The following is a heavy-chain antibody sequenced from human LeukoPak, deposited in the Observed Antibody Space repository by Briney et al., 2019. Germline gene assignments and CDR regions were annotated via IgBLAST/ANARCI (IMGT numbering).Heavy chain of an antibody. Sequence: EASVKVSCKASGGTFSSYAISWVRQAPGQGLEWMGGIIPIFGTANYAQKFQGRVTITADESTSTAYMELSSLRSEDTAVYYCARERDGYNLYDYWGQGTLVTVSS. CDR2: IIPIFGTA. CDR1: GGTFSSYA. D-gene: IGHD5-24*01. J-gene: IGHJ4*02. CDR3: ARERDGYNLYDY. V-gene: IGHV1-69*01.